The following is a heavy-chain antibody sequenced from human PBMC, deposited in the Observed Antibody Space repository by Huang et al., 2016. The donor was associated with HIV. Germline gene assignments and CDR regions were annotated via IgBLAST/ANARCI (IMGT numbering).Heavy chain of an antibody. V-gene: IGHV2-5*02. Sequence: QITLKESGPTLVKPTQTLTLNCSFSGFSLDTSGVAVGWVRQPPGEALEWLGLIYWDDDTRFRPSLGGRISLTKHTSKNQVVLTMTNMDPADTATYFCAYQWTGLDRWGQGILFTVTS. CDR3: AYQWTGLDR. CDR1: GFSLDTSGVA. CDR2: IYWDDDT. J-gene: IGHJ4*02. D-gene: IGHD6-19*01.